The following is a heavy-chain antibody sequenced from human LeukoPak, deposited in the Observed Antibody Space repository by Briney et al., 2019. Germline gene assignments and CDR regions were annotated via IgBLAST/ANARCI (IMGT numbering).Heavy chain of an antibody. D-gene: IGHD3-16*02. CDR3: ARAHARISGLGELSLYG. CDR1: GYTFIGYY. J-gene: IGHJ4*02. CDR2: INPNNGGT. Sequence: GASVKVSCKASGYTFIGYYMHWVRQAPGQGLEWMGRINPNNGGTNYAQKFQGRVTMTGDTSISTAYMELSRLRSDDTAVYYCARAHARISGLGELSLYGWGQGTLVTVSS. V-gene: IGHV1-2*06.